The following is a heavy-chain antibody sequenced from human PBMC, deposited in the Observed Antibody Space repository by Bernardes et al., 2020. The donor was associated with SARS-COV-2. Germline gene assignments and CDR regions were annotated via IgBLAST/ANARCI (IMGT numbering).Heavy chain of an antibody. CDR1: GFTFGDYA. CDR3: AKDRGSSSWNVFDY. D-gene: IGHD6-13*01. Sequence: SLRLSCVASGFTFGDYAMHWVRQAPGKGLEWVSGISWNSGSIGYADSVKGRFTISRDNAKNSLYLQMNSLRAEDTALYYCAKDRGSSSWNVFDYWGQGTLVTVSS. V-gene: IGHV3-9*01. J-gene: IGHJ4*02. CDR2: ISWNSGSI.